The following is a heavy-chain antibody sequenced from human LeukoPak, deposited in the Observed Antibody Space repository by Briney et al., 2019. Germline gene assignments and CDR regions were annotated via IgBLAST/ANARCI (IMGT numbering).Heavy chain of an antibody. CDR2: INYSGST. J-gene: IGHJ4*02. V-gene: IGHV4-59*01. D-gene: IGHD6-13*01. Sequence: SETLKLTCSVSGVSISSYYWNWIRQPPGKGLERIGHINYSGSTRYNHSLNGRVTVSVDTYKNQFSLKLSYVTAADTAVYYCARGYGSSWRRGFDYWGQGTLVTVSS. CDR3: ARGYGSSWRRGFDY. CDR1: GVSISSYY.